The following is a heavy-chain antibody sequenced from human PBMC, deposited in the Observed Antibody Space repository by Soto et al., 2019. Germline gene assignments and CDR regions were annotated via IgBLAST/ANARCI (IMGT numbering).Heavy chain of an antibody. CDR3: AKERYSSRSPDFDY. CDR2: ISYDGTNK. V-gene: IGHV3-30*18. D-gene: IGHD6-13*01. J-gene: IGHJ4*02. Sequence: QVQLVESGGGVVQPGRSLRLSCAASGFTFSTYGMHWVRQAPGKGLEWVAVISYDGTNKYYADSVKGRFTISRDNSKNTLYLQMNSLRAEATAVYYCAKERYSSRSPDFDYWGQGTLVTVSS. CDR1: GFTFSTYG.